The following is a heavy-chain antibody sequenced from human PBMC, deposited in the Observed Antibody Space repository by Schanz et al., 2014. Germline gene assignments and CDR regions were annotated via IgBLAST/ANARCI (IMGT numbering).Heavy chain of an antibody. Sequence: QVQLQETGPGLVKPSETLSLTCTVSGGSMSSYYWTWIRQPPGKGLEWIGYIYYSGSTNYNPSLRSRSPISVDTSKTQFPRKLSSVTAADTAVYYCARQILIGAFDIWGQGTMVTVSS. CDR3: ARQILIGAFDI. CDR1: GGSMSSYY. CDR2: IYYSGST. V-gene: IGHV4-59*08. J-gene: IGHJ3*02. D-gene: IGHD3-9*01.